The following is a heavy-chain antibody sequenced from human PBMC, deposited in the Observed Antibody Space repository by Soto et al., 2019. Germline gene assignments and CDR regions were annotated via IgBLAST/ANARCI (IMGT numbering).Heavy chain of an antibody. V-gene: IGHV4-4*02. CDR1: GGSISSSNW. D-gene: IGHD6-19*01. CDR2: IYHSGST. Sequence: QVQLQESGPGLVKPSGTLSLTCAVSGGSISSSNWWSWVRQPPGKGLEWIGEIYHSGSTNYNPSLKSRVTISVDKSKNQFSLKLSSVTAADTAVYYCASPPKAVAGSWAFDYWGQGTLVTVSS. CDR3: ASPPKAVAGSWAFDY. J-gene: IGHJ4*02.